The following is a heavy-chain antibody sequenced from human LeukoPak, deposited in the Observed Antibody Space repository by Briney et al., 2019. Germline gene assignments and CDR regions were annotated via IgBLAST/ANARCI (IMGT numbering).Heavy chain of an antibody. CDR3: AKDSVSGSYGLFDY. V-gene: IGHV3-9*01. CDR2: ISWNSGSI. CDR1: GFTFDDYA. Sequence: PGRSLRLSCAASGFTFDDYAMHWVRQAPGKGLEWVSGISWNSGSIGYADSVKGRFTISRDNAKNSLYLQMNSLRAEDTALYYCAKDSVSGSYGLFDYWGQGTLVTVSS. J-gene: IGHJ4*02. D-gene: IGHD1-26*01.